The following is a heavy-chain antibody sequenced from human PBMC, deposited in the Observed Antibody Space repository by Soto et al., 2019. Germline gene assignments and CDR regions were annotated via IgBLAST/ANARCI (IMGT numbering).Heavy chain of an antibody. J-gene: IGHJ4*02. Sequence: EVQLVESGGGLVQPGGSLRLFCVGSGFTFNDYWMTWVRQAPGKGLDWVATIKGDGTEEYYGDSVRGRFTVSRDNAKNSLYLQMNSLSLEDTAVYYCVRARIDYWGQGNLVIVSS. CDR2: IKGDGTEE. CDR1: GFTFNDYW. CDR3: VRARIDY. V-gene: IGHV3-7*03.